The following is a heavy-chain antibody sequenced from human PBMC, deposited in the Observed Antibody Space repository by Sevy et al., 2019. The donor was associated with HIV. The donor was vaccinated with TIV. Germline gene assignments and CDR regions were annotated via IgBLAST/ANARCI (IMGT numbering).Heavy chain of an antibody. D-gene: IGHD4-4*01. CDR2: ISGSGGSK. CDR1: GFTFSSYA. V-gene: IGHV3-23*01. J-gene: IGHJ6*02. CDR3: ARDSNYVRVGMDV. Sequence: GESLKISCAASGFTFSSYAMSWVRQAPGKGLEWVSTISGSGGSKYYAHSVKGRFTISRDNSKNTLYLQMNSLRAEDTAVYYCARDSNYVRVGMDVWGQGTTVTVSS.